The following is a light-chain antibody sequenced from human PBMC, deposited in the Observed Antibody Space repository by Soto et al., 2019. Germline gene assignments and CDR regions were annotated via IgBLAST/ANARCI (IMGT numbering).Light chain of an antibody. J-gene: IGKJ2*01. V-gene: IGKV3-20*01. CDR1: QSIGNW. Sequence: TQSPSTQSASIGDRVTITCRASQSIGNWLAWYQQKPGQAPRLLIYGASGRATGIPDRFSGSGSGTDFTLTISRLEPEDIAVYYCQQYGSSLPYTFGQGTKLEIK. CDR3: QQYGSSLPYT. CDR2: GAS.